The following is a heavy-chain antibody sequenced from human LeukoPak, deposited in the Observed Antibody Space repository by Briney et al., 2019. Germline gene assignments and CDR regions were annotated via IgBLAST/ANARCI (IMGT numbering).Heavy chain of an antibody. Sequence: SETLSLTCTVSGGSISSYYWSWIRQPPGKGLEWIGYIYYSGSTNYNPSLKSRVTISVDTSKNQFSLKLSSVTAADTAVYYCARSHYYDSSGPALAFDIWGQGTMVTVSS. D-gene: IGHD3-22*01. CDR3: ARSHYYDSSGPALAFDI. CDR2: IYYSGST. J-gene: IGHJ3*02. V-gene: IGHV4-59*01. CDR1: GGSISSYY.